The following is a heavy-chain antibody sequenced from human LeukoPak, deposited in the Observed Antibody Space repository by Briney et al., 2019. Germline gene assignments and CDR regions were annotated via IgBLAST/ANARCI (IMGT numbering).Heavy chain of an antibody. D-gene: IGHD1-26*01. CDR3: ARGGPKPIMGAADL. CDR2: IHHNSGGT. J-gene: IGHJ5*02. CDR1: GYTFTGDY. Sequence: ASVKVSCKASGYTFTGDYIHWVRPAPGQGLEWMGWIHHNSGGTKFAQKFKGRFTMTRDTSISTTYMDLSSLRSDDTAVYYCARGGPKPIMGAADLWGQGTLVTVSS. V-gene: IGHV1-2*02.